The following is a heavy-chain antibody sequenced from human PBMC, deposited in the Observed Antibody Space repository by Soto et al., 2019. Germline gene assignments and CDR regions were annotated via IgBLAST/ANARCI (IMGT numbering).Heavy chain of an antibody. V-gene: IGHV4-4*07. J-gene: IGHJ6*02. CDR3: ARESSGSGWYESRSYGMDV. CDR2: IYTSGST. CDR1: DGSISSYY. Sequence: SQTLSLTCTVSDGSISSYYLSWIRQPAGKGLEWIGRIYTSGSTNYNPSLKSRVTMSVDTSKNQFSLKLSSVTAADTAVYYCARESSGSGWYESRSYGMDVWGQGTTVTVYS. D-gene: IGHD6-19*01.